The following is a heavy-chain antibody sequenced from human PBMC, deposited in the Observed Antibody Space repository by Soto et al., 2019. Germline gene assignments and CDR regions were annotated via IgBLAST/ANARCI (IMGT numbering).Heavy chain of an antibody. CDR3: AKKPPSSIQGWAFGMDV. D-gene: IGHD1-26*01. CDR1: GFSVSTNY. V-gene: IGHV3-53*02. CDR2: TFTGGST. Sequence: EVQLVETGGGLIQPGGSLSLSCLPSGFSVSTNYIIWVRQPPGKGLEWVSTTFTGGSTHYADSVKGRFSISRDNSKNTVYLQMNNLRVEDTALYYCAKKPPSSIQGWAFGMDVWGQGTTVSVSS. J-gene: IGHJ6*02.